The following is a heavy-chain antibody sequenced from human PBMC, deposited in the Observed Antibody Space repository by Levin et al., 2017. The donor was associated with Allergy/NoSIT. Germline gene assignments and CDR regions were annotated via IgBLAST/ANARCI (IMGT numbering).Heavy chain of an antibody. CDR1: GDSVSSNSAA. D-gene: IGHD3-3*01. CDR2: TYCRSKWYN. Sequence: PSETLSLTCAISGDSVSSNSAAWNWIRQSPSRGLEWLGRTYCRSKWYNDYAVSVKSRITINPDTSKNQFSLQLNSVTPEDTAVYYCASSLGDVGHFDYWGQGTLVTVSS. J-gene: IGHJ4*02. CDR3: ASSLGDVGHFDY. V-gene: IGHV6-1*01.